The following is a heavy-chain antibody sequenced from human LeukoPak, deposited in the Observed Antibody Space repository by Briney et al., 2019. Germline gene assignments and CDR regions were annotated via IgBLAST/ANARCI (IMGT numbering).Heavy chain of an antibody. CDR1: GYTFTGYY. Sequence: ASVKVSCKASGYTFTGYYLHWVRQAPGQGLRWMGWINPNSGDTNYEQKFQGRVTMTRDTSISTAYMELSRLTSDDTAVYYCARDVIVVVTNRRHDAFDIWGQGTMVTVSS. J-gene: IGHJ3*02. CDR2: INPNSGDT. CDR3: ARDVIVVVTNRRHDAFDI. D-gene: IGHD3-22*01. V-gene: IGHV1-2*02.